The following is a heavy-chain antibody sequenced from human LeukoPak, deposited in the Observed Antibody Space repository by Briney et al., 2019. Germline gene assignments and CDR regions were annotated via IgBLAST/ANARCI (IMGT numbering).Heavy chain of an antibody. CDR1: GGSISSGGYY. D-gene: IGHD5-18*01. CDR2: VYYTGSA. J-gene: IGHJ4*02. V-gene: IGHV4-61*08. CDR3: ARHGLGYNYGPFDY. Sequence: NPSQTLSLTCTVSGGSISSGGYYWSWIRQPPGKGLEWIGYVYYTGSANYNPSLKSRVTISIDTSKNQFSLKLSSVTAADTALYYCARHGLGYNYGPFDYWGQGTLVTVSS.